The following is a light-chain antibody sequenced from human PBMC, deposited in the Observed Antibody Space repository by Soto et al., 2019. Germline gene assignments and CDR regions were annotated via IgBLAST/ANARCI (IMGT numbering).Light chain of an antibody. J-gene: IGLJ2*01. CDR2: SNN. CDR1: SSSIGSNT. CDR3: AAWDDSLNGVV. V-gene: IGLV1-44*01. Sequence: SVLTQPPSASGTPGQRVTISCSGSSSSIGSNTVNWYQQLPGTAPKLLIYSNNQRPSGVPDRFSGSKSGTSASLAISGLQSEAEADYYCAAWDDSLNGVVFGGGTQLTVL.